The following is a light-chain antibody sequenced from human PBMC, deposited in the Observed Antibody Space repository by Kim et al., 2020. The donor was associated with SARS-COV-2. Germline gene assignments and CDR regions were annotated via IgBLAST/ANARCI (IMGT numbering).Light chain of an antibody. V-gene: IGLV3-19*01. J-gene: IGLJ3*02. CDR2: GEN. CDR1: SLRTHF. CDR3: NSRDRNDFHWV. Sequence: SSELTQDPAVSVALGQTVRITCQGDSLRTHFASWYQQKPGQAPVLVIYGENNRPSGFPDRLSGSSSGNTASLTISGAQAEDEADYHCNSRDRNDFHWVFGGGTKLTVL.